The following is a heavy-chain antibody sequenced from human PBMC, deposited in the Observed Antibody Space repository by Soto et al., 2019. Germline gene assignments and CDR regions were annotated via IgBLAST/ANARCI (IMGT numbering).Heavy chain of an antibody. J-gene: IGHJ2*01. Sequence: EVQLVQSGGDLVQPGGSLRLSCGASGFSFKSYWMSWVRQAPGKGLEWVATIKEDGSDEDYVDSVRGRFTITRDNANSSLYLHLNSLIVEDTAVDYCAGLLGSQWVKNYWYCDLWGRGTLVTVSS. CDR3: AGLLGSQWVKNYWYCDL. CDR1: GFSFKSYW. CDR2: IKEDGSDE. V-gene: IGHV3-7*05. D-gene: IGHD1-26*01.